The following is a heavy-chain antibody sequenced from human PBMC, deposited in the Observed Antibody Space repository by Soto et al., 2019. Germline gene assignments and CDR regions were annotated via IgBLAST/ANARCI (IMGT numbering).Heavy chain of an antibody. V-gene: IGHV3-9*01. CDR3: AKRASMVRGLIYFDY. CDR2: FHGDSVNI. J-gene: IGHJ4*02. D-gene: IGHD3-10*01. Sequence: EVQLVESGGGLVQPGRSLRLSCAASGFTFANYDMYWVRQAPGKGLELVANFHGDSVNIAYADSVKGRFTISRDNAKNSLYLQMNSLRAEDTALYYCAKRASMVRGLIYFDYCGQGTLVTVSS. CDR1: GFTFANYD.